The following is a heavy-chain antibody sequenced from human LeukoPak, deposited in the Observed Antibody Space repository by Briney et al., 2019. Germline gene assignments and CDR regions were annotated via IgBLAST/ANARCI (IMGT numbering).Heavy chain of an antibody. CDR3: AKEVGWYTPTAIDY. D-gene: IGHD6-19*01. V-gene: IGHV3-48*03. Sequence: GGSLRLSCAASGFTFSNYEMDWVRQAPGKGPEWVSYISSSGSTVHYADSVKGRFTISRDDSKNTLYLQMNSLRAEDTAVYFCAKEVGWYTPTAIDYWGQGTLVTVSS. CDR1: GFTFSNYE. J-gene: IGHJ4*02. CDR2: ISSSGSTV.